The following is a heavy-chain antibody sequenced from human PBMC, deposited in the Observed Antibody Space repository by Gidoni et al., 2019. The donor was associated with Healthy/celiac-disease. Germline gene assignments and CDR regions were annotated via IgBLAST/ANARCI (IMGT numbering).Heavy chain of an antibody. J-gene: IGHJ6*03. Sequence: QVQLVESGGGVVQPGRSLRLSCAASGFTFSSYGMHWVRQAPGKGLEWVAVISYDGSNKYYADSVKGRFTISRDNSKNTLYLQMNSLRAEDTAVYYCAKVDTAMVAYYYYYYMDVWGKGTTVSVSS. D-gene: IGHD5-18*01. V-gene: IGHV3-30*18. CDR3: AKVDTAMVAYYYYYYMDV. CDR2: ISYDGSNK. CDR1: GFTFSSYG.